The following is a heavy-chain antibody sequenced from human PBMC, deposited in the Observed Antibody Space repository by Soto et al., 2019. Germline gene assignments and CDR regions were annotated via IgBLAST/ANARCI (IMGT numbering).Heavy chain of an antibody. D-gene: IGHD6-19*01. V-gene: IGHV6-1*01. J-gene: IGHJ6*01. Sequence: PSPTLSLTCAISGDSVSSNSAAWNWIRQSPSRGLEWLGRTYYRSKWYNDYAVSVKSRITINPDTSKNQFSLQLNSVTPEDTAVYYSARARGRVAVDLYYSYYAGMDVWGQVDTVPAS. CDR1: GDSVSSNSAA. CDR2: TYYRSKWYN. CDR3: ARARGRVAVDLYYSYYAGMDV.